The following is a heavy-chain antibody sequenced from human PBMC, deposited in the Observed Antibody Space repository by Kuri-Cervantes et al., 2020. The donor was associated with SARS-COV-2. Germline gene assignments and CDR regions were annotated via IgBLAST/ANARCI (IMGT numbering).Heavy chain of an antibody. V-gene: IGHV3-23*03. Sequence: GESLKISCAASGFTFSSYAMSWVRQAPGKGPEWVSVIYSGGSSTYYADSVKGRFTISRDNSKNTLYLQMDSLRAEDTAVYYCAKFAKVLLWFGDHYYYDYWGQGTLVTVSS. CDR3: AKFAKVLLWFGDHYYYDY. CDR1: GFTFSSYA. D-gene: IGHD3-10*01. CDR2: IYSGGSST. J-gene: IGHJ4*02.